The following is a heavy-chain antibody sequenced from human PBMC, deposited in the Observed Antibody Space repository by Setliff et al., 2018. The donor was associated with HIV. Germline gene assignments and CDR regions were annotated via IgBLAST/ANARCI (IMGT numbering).Heavy chain of an antibody. D-gene: IGHD3-22*01. Sequence: GFLRLSCAASGFTFSTYWMHWVRQAPGKGLVWVSHINNDGRKTTYADSVKGRFTISRDNSKNTLYLQMNSLRAEDTAVYYCAKIQNPQGYYYDSSGYYPHPGSPDYWGQGTLVTVSS. CDR3: AKIQNPQGYYYDSSGYYPHPGSPDY. CDR1: GFTFSTYW. J-gene: IGHJ4*02. V-gene: IGHV3-74*03. CDR2: INNDGRKT.